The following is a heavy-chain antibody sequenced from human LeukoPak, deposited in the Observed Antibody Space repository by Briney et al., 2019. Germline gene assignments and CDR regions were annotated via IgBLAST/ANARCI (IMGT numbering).Heavy chain of an antibody. CDR3: ARDWDDILTGPPGY. CDR2: ISSSSSYI. CDR1: GFTFSSYS. D-gene: IGHD3-9*01. Sequence: PGGSLRLSCAASGFTFSSYSMNWVRQAPGKGLEWVSSISSSSSYIYYADSVKGRFTISRDNAKNSLYLQMNSLRAEDTAVYYCARDWDDILTGPPGYWGQGTLVTVSS. V-gene: IGHV3-21*04. J-gene: IGHJ4*02.